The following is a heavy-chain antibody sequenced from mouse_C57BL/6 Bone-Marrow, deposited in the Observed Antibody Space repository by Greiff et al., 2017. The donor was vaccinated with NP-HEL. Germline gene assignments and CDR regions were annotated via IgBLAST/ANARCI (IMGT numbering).Heavy chain of an antibody. CDR2: IRSKSNNYAT. D-gene: IGHD2-3*01. Sequence: EVNLVESGGGLVQPKGSLKLSCAASGFSFNTYAMNWVRQAPGKGLEWVARIRSKSNNYATYYADSVKDRFTISRDDSESMLYLQMNNLKTEDTAMYYCVSPYDGYYGPWFAYWGQGTLVTVSA. CDR1: GFSFNTYA. V-gene: IGHV10-1*01. CDR3: VSPYDGYYGPWFAY. J-gene: IGHJ3*01.